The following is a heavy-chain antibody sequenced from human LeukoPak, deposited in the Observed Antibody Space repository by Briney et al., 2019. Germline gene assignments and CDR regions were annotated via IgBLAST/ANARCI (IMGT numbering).Heavy chain of an antibody. CDR2: IRGSGSGSGSGM. CDR1: GFVFSDYS. D-gene: IGHD5-12*01. V-gene: IGHV3-48*04. CDR3: ARKLTSGYDYPEYFDY. Sequence: GGSLRLSCAASGFVFSDYSMNWVRQAPGKGLEWVSNIRGSGSGSGSGMYYADSVKGRFTISRDNAKNSLYLQMNSLRAEDTAVYYCARKLTSGYDYPEYFDYWGQGTLVTVSS. J-gene: IGHJ4*02.